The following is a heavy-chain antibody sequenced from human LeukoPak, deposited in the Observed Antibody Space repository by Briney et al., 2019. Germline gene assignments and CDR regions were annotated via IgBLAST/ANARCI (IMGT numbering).Heavy chain of an antibody. Sequence: SETLSLTCTVSGGSISSYYWSWIRRPRGKGLEGIGYIYYSGSTNYTPSIKSRVTISVDTSKNQFSLKLSSVTAADTAVYYCARDRYYYDTGSYFFFDLWGRGTLVTVSS. J-gene: IGHJ2*01. CDR3: ARDRYYYDTGSYFFFDL. CDR1: GGSISSYY. D-gene: IGHD3-22*01. V-gene: IGHV4-59*01. CDR2: IYYSGST.